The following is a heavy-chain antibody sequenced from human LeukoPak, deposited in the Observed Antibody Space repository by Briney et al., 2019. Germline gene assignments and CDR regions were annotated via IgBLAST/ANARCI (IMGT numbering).Heavy chain of an antibody. D-gene: IGHD4-11*01. J-gene: IGHJ4*02. CDR3: ARVPGVTRYFDY. Sequence: GGSLTLSCAASGFTFTSCWMSWVRQAPGKGLEWVASIKEDGREKYYMDSVKGRFTISRDNAKNSLSLQMNSLRAGDTAVYYCARVPGVTRYFDYWGQGTLVTVSS. CDR1: GFTFTSCW. CDR2: IKEDGREK. V-gene: IGHV3-7*01.